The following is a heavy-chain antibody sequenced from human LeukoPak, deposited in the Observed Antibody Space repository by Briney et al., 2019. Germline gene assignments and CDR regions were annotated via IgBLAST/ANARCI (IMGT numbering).Heavy chain of an antibody. CDR3: ARGGWGRYSSSWYRGPPLDY. J-gene: IGHJ4*02. CDR2: INHSGST. D-gene: IGHD6-13*01. Sequence: SETLSLTCAVYGGSFSGYYWSWMRQPPGKGLEWIGEINHSGSTNYNPSLESRVTISVDTSKNQFSLKLSSVTAADTAVYHCARGGWGRYSSSWYRGPPLDYWGQGTLVTVSS. V-gene: IGHV4-34*01. CDR1: GGSFSGYY.